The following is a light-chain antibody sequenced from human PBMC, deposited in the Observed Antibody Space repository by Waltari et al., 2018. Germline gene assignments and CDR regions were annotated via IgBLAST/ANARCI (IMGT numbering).Light chain of an antibody. CDR2: EVS. V-gene: IGLV2-14*01. Sequence: SGSPGQSISISCTGTSSDVGVYNYVSWYQQHPGNAPKLMIYEVSSRPSGVSNRFSGSKSGNTASLTISGLQAGDEADYYCSSYTTSSTWVFGGGTKLTVL. CDR1: SSDVGVYNY. J-gene: IGLJ3*02. CDR3: SSYTTSSTWV.